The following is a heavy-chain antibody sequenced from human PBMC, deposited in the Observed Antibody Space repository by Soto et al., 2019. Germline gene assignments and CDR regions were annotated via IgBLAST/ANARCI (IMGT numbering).Heavy chain of an antibody. Sequence: ESGGGVVQPGRSLRLSCAASGFTFSSYGMHWVRQAPGKGLEWVAVIWYDGSNKYYADSVKGRFTISRDNSKNTLYLQMNSLRPEDTAVYYCARESSITIFGVVIITGLDVWGQGTTVTVSS. V-gene: IGHV3-33*01. CDR3: ARESSITIFGVVIITGLDV. J-gene: IGHJ6*02. D-gene: IGHD3-3*01. CDR2: IWYDGSNK. CDR1: GFTFSSYG.